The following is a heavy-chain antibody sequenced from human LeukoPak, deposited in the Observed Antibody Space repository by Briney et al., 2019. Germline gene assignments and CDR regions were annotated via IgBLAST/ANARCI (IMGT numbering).Heavy chain of an antibody. J-gene: IGHJ4*02. CDR2: IGGSGTST. Sequence: GGSLRLSCAASGFDFINYAMTWVRQAPGKGLAWVSAIGGSGTSTYYADSVRGRFTVSRDNSKNTVYLQLNSLRADDTAVYYCAKSVDYGDYGDLDYWGQGTLVTVS. CDR3: AKSVDYGDYGDLDY. CDR1: GFDFINYA. V-gene: IGHV3-23*01. D-gene: IGHD4-17*01.